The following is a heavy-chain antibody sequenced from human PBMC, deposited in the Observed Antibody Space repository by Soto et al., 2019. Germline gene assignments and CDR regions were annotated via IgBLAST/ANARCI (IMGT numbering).Heavy chain of an antibody. CDR2: ISYDGSYK. V-gene: IGHV3-30*18. CDR1: GFTFSGYG. J-gene: IGHJ4*02. CDR3: AKWAGGFDS. Sequence: QVQLVESVGGVVQPGRSLRLSCAASGFTFSGYGMHWVRQAPGKGLEWVAVISYDGSYKYYPDSVKGRFTISRDNSKNTLYLQMNSLRAEATAVYYGAKWAGGFDSWGQRTPVTVSS.